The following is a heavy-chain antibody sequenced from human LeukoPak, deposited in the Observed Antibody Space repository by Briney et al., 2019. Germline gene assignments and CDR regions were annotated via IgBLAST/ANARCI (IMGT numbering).Heavy chain of an antibody. Sequence: GGSLRLSCAASGFTFSTYSMNWVRQAPGKGLEWVSFIDSSSRTTFYADSVKGRFTISRDNAKNSLFLQMNSLRAEDTAVYYCARRVPSQVITDYFDYWGQGTLVTVSS. J-gene: IGHJ4*02. CDR1: GFTFSTYS. CDR3: ARRVPSQVITDYFDY. V-gene: IGHV3-48*04. D-gene: IGHD3-16*01. CDR2: IDSSSRTT.